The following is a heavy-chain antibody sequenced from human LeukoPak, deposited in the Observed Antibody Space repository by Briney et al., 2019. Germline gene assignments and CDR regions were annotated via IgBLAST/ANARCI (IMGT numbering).Heavy chain of an antibody. V-gene: IGHV3-74*01. CDR2: ISSDGSST. CDR1: GFTFSSYW. CDR3: ARDPWQGSTTLH. Sequence: GGSLRLSCAASGFTFSSYWMHWVLQARGKGLVWVSRISSDGSSTSYADSVKSRFTISRDNSKSTLHLQMDTLRTEDTAMYYCARDPWQGSTTLHWGQGIMVTVSS. J-gene: IGHJ4*02. D-gene: IGHD1-26*01.